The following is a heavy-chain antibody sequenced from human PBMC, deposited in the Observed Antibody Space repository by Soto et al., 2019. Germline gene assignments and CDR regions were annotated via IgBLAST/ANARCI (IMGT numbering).Heavy chain of an antibody. V-gene: IGHV1-18*01. J-gene: IGHJ3*02. Sequence: SVKVSFKASCYTFTSYGISWVRQAPGQGLEWMGWISAYNGNTNYAQKLQGRVTMTTDTSTSTAYMELRSLRSDDTAVYYCARVGGYSYGWTPDAFGIWGQGTMVTVSS. D-gene: IGHD5-18*01. CDR3: ARVGGYSYGWTPDAFGI. CDR2: ISAYNGNT. CDR1: CYTFTSYG.